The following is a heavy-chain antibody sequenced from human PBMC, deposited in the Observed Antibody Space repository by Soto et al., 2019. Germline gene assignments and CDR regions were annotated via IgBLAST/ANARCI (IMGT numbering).Heavy chain of an antibody. J-gene: IGHJ4*02. D-gene: IGHD2-15*01. Sequence: SGPTLVNPTQTLTLTCTFSGFSLSTSGVGVGWIRQPPGKALEWLALIYWDDDKRYSPSLKSRLTITKDTSKNQVVLTMTNMDPVDTATYYCAHRGYCRGGSCYLGGSYSFDYCGQRTLVRASS. CDR1: GFSLSTSGVG. CDR2: IYWDDDK. CDR3: AHRGYCRGGSCYLGGSYSFDY. V-gene: IGHV2-5*02.